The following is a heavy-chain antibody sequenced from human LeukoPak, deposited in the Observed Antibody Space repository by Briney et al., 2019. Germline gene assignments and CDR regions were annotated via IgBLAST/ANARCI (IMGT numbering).Heavy chain of an antibody. CDR1: GYTFTSYD. J-gene: IGHJ6*02. CDR3: ARGCQGGSGGSCYSYGMDV. V-gene: IGHV1-46*01. Sequence: ASVKVSCKASGYTFTSYDINWVRQATGQGLEWMGIINPSGGSTSYAQKFQGRVTMTRDTSTSTVYMELSSLRSEDTAVYYCARGCQGGSGGSCYSYGMDVWGQGTTVTVSS. CDR2: INPSGGST. D-gene: IGHD2-15*01.